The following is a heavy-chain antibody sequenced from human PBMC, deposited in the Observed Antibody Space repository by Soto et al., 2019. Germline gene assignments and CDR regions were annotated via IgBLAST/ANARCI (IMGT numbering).Heavy chain of an antibody. V-gene: IGHV3-23*01. CDR3: AKVGYYNGPYAY. CDR2: ISENSDSS. D-gene: IGHD2-15*01. J-gene: IGHJ4*02. Sequence: PGGSLRLSCAASGFTFSISPMTWVRQAPGRGLEWVSSISENSDSSQYADSVRGRFTISRDNSQSTLFLQMGSLRAEDTAIYYCAKVGYYNGPYAYWGQGTQVTVSS. CDR1: GFTFSISP.